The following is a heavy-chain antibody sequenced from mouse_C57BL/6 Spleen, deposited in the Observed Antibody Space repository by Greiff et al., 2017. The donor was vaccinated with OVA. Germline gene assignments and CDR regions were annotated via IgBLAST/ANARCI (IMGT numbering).Heavy chain of an antibody. J-gene: IGHJ1*03. CDR3: ARRLWSPYWYFDV. Sequence: QVHVKQSGTELVKPGASVKLSCKASGYTFTSYWMHWVKQRPGQGLEWIGNINPSNGGTNYNEKFKSKATLTVDKSSSTAYMQLSSLTSEDSAVYYCARRLWSPYWYFDVWGTGTTVTVSS. CDR2: INPSNGGT. D-gene: IGHD1-1*02. CDR1: GYTFTSYW. V-gene: IGHV1-53*01.